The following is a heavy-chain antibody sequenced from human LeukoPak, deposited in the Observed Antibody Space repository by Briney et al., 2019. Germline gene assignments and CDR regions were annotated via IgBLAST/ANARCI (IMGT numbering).Heavy chain of an antibody. V-gene: IGHV3-30*18. J-gene: IGHJ4*02. Sequence: GGSLRLSCAASGFTFSSCAMHWVRQAPGQGLEWVAIISYDGSNKYYADSVKGRFTISRDNSKNTLYLQMNSLRAEDTAVYYCAKDGSTPTYYYDRGGYLDYWGQGTLVTVSS. CDR1: GFTFSSCA. CDR3: AKDGSTPTYYYDRGGYLDY. CDR2: ISYDGSNK. D-gene: IGHD3-22*01.